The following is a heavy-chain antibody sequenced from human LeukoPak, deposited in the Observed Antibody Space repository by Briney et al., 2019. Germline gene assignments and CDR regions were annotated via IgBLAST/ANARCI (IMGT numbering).Heavy chain of an antibody. D-gene: IGHD3-3*01. J-gene: IGHJ4*02. CDR2: ISPDGSTT. CDR3: TRDFDFSSAI. V-gene: IGHV3-74*01. CDR1: GFTFSSYW. Sequence: GGSLRLSCAASGFTFSSYWMHWVRQAPGKGLVWVSRISPDGSTTGHADSVKGRFTTSRDNAKNTLFLQMNSLRAEDTAVFYCTRDFDFSSAIWGQGTLVTVSS.